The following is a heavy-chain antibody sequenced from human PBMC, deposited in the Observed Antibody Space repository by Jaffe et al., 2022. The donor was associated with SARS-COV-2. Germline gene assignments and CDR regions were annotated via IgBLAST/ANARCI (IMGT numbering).Heavy chain of an antibody. V-gene: IGHV3-23*01. CDR2: ISGSGGST. D-gene: IGHD3-3*01. J-gene: IGHJ4*02. CDR3: AKDLNSRFLLRVGYFDY. Sequence: EVQLLESGGGLVQPGGSLRLSCAASGFTFSSYAMSWVRQAPGKGLEWVSAISGSGGSTYYADSVKGRFTISRDNSKNTLYLQMNSLRAEDTAVYYCAKDLNSRFLLRVGYFDYWGQGTLVTVSS. CDR1: GFTFSSYA.